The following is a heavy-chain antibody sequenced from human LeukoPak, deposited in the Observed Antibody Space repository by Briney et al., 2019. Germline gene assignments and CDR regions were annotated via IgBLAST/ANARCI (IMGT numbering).Heavy chain of an antibody. V-gene: IGHV4-30-4*01. D-gene: IGHD5-18*01. CDR2: IYYSGST. Sequence: PSETLSLTCTVSGGSISSGDYYWRWIRQPPGRGLEWIGYIYYSGSTYYNPALKSRVTISVDTSKNQFSLKLSSVTAADTAVYYCARVQVIGYSYGFDYWGQGTLVTVSS. CDR1: GGSISSGDYY. CDR3: ARVQVIGYSYGFDY. J-gene: IGHJ4*02.